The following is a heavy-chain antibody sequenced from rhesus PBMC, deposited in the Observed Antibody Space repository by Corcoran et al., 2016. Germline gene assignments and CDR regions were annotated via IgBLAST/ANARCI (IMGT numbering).Heavy chain of an antibody. CDR3: ARDIATAGIDY. J-gene: IGHJ4*01. V-gene: IGHV4S7*01. D-gene: IGHD6-25*01. CDR2: IYGGSGSP. CDR1: GGSISGYYL. Sequence: QVQLQESGPGVVKPSETLSLTCAVSGGSISGYYLWSWIRQPPGKGLEWFGYIYGGSGSPSYNPSLKSRVIISIDTSKNQFSLKLSSVTAADTAVYYCARDIATAGIDYWGQGVLVTVSS.